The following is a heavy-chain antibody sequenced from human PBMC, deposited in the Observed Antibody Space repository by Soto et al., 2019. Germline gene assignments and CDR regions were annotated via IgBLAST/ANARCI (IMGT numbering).Heavy chain of an antibody. CDR1: GFTFDDYA. CDR2: ISWNRGSI. D-gene: IGHD3-9*01. V-gene: IGHV3-9*01. Sequence: EVQLVESGGGLVQPGRSLRLSCAASGFTFDDYAMHWVRQAPGKGLEWVSGISWNRGSIGYADSVKGRFTISRDNAKNPMYLQMRKLKAEDTALYYCAKGIVLGYDILSGHDAFDIWGQGTMVSVST. J-gene: IGHJ3*02. CDR3: AKGIVLGYDILSGHDAFDI.